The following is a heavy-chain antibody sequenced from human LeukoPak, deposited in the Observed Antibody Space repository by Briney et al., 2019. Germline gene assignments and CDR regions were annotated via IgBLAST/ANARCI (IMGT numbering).Heavy chain of an antibody. J-gene: IGHJ4*02. V-gene: IGHV3-33*01. CDR1: GFTFSTYG. D-gene: IGHD3-3*01. CDR3: ARDLEIGSSSYYFDY. CDR2: IWYDGSNK. Sequence: QPGRSLRLSCAASGFTFSTYGMHWVCQAPGKGLEWVAVIWYDGSNKYYADSVRGRFTISRDNFKNTLYLQMNSLRAEDTAVYYCARDLEIGSSSYYFDYWGQGTLVTVSS.